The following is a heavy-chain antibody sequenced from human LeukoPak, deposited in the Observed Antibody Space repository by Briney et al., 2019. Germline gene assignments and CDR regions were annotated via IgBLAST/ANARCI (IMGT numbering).Heavy chain of an antibody. J-gene: IGHJ4*02. CDR1: GFTFSSYS. CDR3: RPKDSTYAGGD. D-gene: IGHD2-8*02. Sequence: GGSLRLSCAASGFTFSSYSMNWVRQAPGKGLEWVSSISSSSSYIYYADSVKGRFTISRDNAKNSLYLQMNSLRAEDTAVYYCRPKDSTYAGGDWGQGTLATVSS. V-gene: IGHV3-21*01. CDR2: ISSSSSYI.